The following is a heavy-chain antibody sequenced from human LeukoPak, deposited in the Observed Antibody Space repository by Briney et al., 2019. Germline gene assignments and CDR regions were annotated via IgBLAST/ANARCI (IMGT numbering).Heavy chain of an antibody. J-gene: IGHJ6*02. CDR3: ARQEAYCGGDCSVYYYYGMDV. CDR2: IYPGDSDT. Sequence: GESLKISCQGSGYRFSSYWIGWVRQMPGKGLEWMGIIYPGDSDTRYSPSFQGQVTISADKSISTAYLQWSSLKASDTAMYYCARQEAYCGGDCSVYYYYGMDVWGQGTTATVSS. V-gene: IGHV5-51*01. D-gene: IGHD2-21*02. CDR1: GYRFSSYW.